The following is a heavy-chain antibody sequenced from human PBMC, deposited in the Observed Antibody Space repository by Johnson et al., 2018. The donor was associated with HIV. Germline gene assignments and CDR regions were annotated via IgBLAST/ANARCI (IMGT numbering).Heavy chain of an antibody. J-gene: IGHJ3*02. V-gene: IGHV3-30*19. CDR2: ISYDGSNQ. CDR1: GFTFSSYG. CDR3: ARDLQGRDAFDI. Sequence: QEQLVESGGGVVQPGGSLRLSCAASGFTFSSYGMHWVRQAPGKGLEWVAVISYDGSNQYYAASVKGRFTITRDNAKNPLDLQMNSLRAEDTAVYYCARDLQGRDAFDIWGRGTMVTVSS.